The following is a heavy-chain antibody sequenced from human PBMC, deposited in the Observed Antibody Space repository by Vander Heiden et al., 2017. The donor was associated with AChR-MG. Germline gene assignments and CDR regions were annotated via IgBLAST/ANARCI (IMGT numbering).Heavy chain of an antibody. D-gene: IGHD1-26*01. CDR1: GFTFDDYA. V-gene: IGHV3-9*01. Sequence: EVQLVESGGGLVQPGRSLRLSCTASGFTFDDYAMHWVRQNPGKGLTWVSGITYNSDRIDYADSVKGRFTISRDNAKNSLYLQMNSLRPEDTALYYCVKDYTSGISDPEYWGQGTLVTVSS. J-gene: IGHJ4*02. CDR3: VKDYTSGISDPEY. CDR2: ITYNSDRI.